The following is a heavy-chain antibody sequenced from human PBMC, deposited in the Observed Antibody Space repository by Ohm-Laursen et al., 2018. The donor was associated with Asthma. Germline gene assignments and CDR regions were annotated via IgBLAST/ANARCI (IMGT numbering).Heavy chain of an antibody. J-gene: IGHJ6*02. CDR3: ARAMTVDTAKDYYYGMDV. D-gene: IGHD5-18*01. CDR1: GYTFTSYY. Sequence: SVKVSCKVSGYTFTSYYMHWVRQAPGQGLEWMGIINPSGGSTSYAQKFQGRVTMTRDTSTSTVYMELSSLRSEDTAVYYCARAMTVDTAKDYYYGMDVWGQGTTVTVSS. V-gene: IGHV1-46*03. CDR2: INPSGGST.